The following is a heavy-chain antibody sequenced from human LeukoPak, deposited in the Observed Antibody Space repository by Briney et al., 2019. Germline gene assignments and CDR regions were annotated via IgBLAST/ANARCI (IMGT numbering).Heavy chain of an antibody. J-gene: IGHJ4*02. Sequence: SETLSLTCTVSGYSISSGSYWGWIRQPPGKGLEWIGSIHHSGSTYYNPSLKSRVTISVDASKNQLSLKLSSVTAADTAVYYCARAFGVVIYFDYWGQGTLVTVSS. CDR2: IHHSGST. CDR1: GYSISSGSY. V-gene: IGHV4-38-2*02. D-gene: IGHD3-3*01. CDR3: ARAFGVVIYFDY.